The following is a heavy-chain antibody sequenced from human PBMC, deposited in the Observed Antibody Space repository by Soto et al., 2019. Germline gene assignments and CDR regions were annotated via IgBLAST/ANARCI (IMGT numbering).Heavy chain of an antibody. CDR1: GGSISRGGYY. CDR2: IYYSGAT. J-gene: IGHJ6*03. D-gene: IGHD5-12*01. V-gene: IGHV4-31*01. CDR3: ARKDSGYGAYMAL. Sequence: QVQLQESGPGLVKPSQTLSLTCTVSGGSISRGGYYWSWIRQHPGKGLEWMGYIYYSGATYSNPSPRIQVTFTEATSETRSPLRLSAVPAADPALYYCARKDSGYGAYMALWAKGQRSPSP.